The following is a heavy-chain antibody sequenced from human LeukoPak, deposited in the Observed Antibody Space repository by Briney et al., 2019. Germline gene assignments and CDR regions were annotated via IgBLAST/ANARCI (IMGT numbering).Heavy chain of an antibody. J-gene: IGHJ4*02. Sequence: SETLSLTCVVYGGSFSGYSWSWIRQPPGKGLEWIGEINHSGSTNYNPSLKSRVIISVDTSKNQFSLKLTSVTAADTAVYYCARSRLHPIIFDYWGQGTLVTVSS. V-gene: IGHV4-34*01. CDR1: GGSFSGYS. CDR2: INHSGST. CDR3: ARSRLHPIIFDY. D-gene: IGHD5-24*01.